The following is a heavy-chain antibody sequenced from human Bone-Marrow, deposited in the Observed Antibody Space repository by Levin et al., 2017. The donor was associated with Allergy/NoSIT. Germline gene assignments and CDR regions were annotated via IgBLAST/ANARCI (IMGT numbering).Heavy chain of an antibody. CDR1: GYSVTSAYY. CDR2: IYHSGTT. CDR3: ANGGSILNDVFDV. J-gene: IGHJ3*01. D-gene: IGHD3-3*02. Sequence: PPETLSLTCAVSGYSVTSAYYWAWIRQSPGKGLEWIGSIYHSGTTYYNPSLKSRVTMSLGTSNHQFSLRLASVTVADTAVYYCANGGSILNDVFDVWGPGTVVNVSS. V-gene: IGHV4-38-2*01.